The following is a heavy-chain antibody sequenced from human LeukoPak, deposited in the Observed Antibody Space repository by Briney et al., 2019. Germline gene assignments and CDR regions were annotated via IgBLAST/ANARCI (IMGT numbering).Heavy chain of an antibody. CDR1: GFTFKSHS. D-gene: IGHD5-12*01. J-gene: IGHJ4*02. CDR2: INSQSNYI. CDR3: AREDLYTGYQVIDY. V-gene: IGHV3-21*01. Sequence: GGSLRLSCVASGFTFKSHSMNWVRQAPGKGLEWVSSINSQSNYIFYSDSVKGRFTISRDNAKSSLYLQMNSLRVEDTALYFCAREDLYTGYQVIDYWGQGTLVTVSS.